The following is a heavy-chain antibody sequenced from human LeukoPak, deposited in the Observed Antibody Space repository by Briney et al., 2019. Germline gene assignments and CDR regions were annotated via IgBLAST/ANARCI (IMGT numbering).Heavy chain of an antibody. CDR2: INTDGSST. V-gene: IGHV3-74*01. Sequence: GGSLRLSCAASGFTFSSYWMHWVRKAPGKGLLWVSRINTDGSSTYYADSVKGRFTISRENAKNTLYLQMNSLRAEDTAVYYCARDHYGGNSDYWGQGTLVTVSS. J-gene: IGHJ4*02. CDR1: GFTFSSYW. CDR3: ARDHYGGNSDY. D-gene: IGHD4-23*01.